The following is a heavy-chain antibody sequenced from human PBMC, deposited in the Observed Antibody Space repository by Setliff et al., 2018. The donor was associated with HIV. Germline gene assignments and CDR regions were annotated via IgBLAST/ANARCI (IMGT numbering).Heavy chain of an antibody. CDR2: INHSGST. V-gene: IGHV4-34*01. CDR3: ARETEAGTFDY. D-gene: IGHD6-19*01. CDR1: GGLFSGYY. Sequence: SETLSLTCAVYGGLFSGYYWSWVRQPPGKGLEWIGEINHSGSTNYNPSLKSRVTVSVDTSKNQFSLKVSSVTAADTAVYYCARETEAGTFDYWGQGTLVTVSS. J-gene: IGHJ4*02.